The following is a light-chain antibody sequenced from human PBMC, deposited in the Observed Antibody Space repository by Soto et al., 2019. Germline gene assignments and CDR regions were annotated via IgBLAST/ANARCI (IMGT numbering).Light chain of an antibody. CDR2: EVS. Sequence: QSALTQPASVSGSPGQSITISCTGTSSDIGTYNYVSWYQQHPGKAPKLMLYEVSNRPSGVSNRFFGYKSGNTASLTISGLQAEDEDDYFCNSYTSSSTLYVFGTGTKLTVL. J-gene: IGLJ1*01. CDR1: SSDIGTYNY. CDR3: NSYTSSSTLYV. V-gene: IGLV2-14*01.